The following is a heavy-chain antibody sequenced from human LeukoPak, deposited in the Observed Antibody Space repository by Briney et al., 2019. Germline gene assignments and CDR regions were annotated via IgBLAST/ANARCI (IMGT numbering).Heavy chain of an antibody. D-gene: IGHD6-19*01. J-gene: IGHJ4*02. CDR3: TRRVAGTSPFDY. V-gene: IGHV3-73*01. CDR2: IRSKANSYAT. Sequence: PGGSLRLSCAASGFTFSGSAMHWVRQASGKGLEWVGRIRSKANSYATAYAASVKGRFTISRDDSKNTAYLQMNSLKTEDTAVYYCTRRVAGTSPFDYWGQGTLVTVSS. CDR1: GFTFSGSA.